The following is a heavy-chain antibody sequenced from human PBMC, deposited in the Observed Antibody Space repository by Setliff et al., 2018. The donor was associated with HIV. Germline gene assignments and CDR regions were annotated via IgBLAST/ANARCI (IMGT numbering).Heavy chain of an antibody. J-gene: IGHJ4*02. CDR1: GYSISSGYY. CDR3: ARLFSGSPGDY. Sequence: SETLSLTCAVSGYSISSGYYWGWIRQPPGKGLEWIGYIYYSGSTNYNPSLKSRLTISVDTSKNQVSLKLSSVTAADTAVYYCARLFSGSPGDYWGQGTLVTVSS. CDR2: IYYSGST. D-gene: IGHD3-10*01. V-gene: IGHV4-38-2*01.